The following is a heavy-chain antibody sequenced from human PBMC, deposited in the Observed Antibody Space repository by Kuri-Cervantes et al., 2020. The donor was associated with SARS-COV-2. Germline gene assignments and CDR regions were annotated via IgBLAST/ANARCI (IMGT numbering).Heavy chain of an antibody. Sequence: SVKVSCKAIGDTVSSYSISWVRQAPGQGLEWMGGIIPLFGTTGSAQSFRGRITITADKSTNTAYMELSSLTSEDTAMYFCARDRVGRENAFDVWGLGTMVTVSS. CDR2: IIPLFGTT. CDR1: GDTVSSYS. J-gene: IGHJ3*01. V-gene: IGHV1-69*06. D-gene: IGHD1-1*01. CDR3: ARDRVGRENAFDV.